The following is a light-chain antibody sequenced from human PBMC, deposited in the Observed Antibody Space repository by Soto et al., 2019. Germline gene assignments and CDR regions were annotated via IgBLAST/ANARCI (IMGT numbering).Light chain of an antibody. CDR2: HVT. J-gene: IGLJ1*01. Sequence: QSALTQPASVSGSPGQSITISCTGTSSDVGAYNYVSWYQQHPGKAPKLMIYHVTNRPSGVSNRFSGSKSGNTASLTISGLKVEDEADYYCCSSGGSPTYVFGTGTKLTVL. CDR3: CSSGGSPTYV. CDR1: SSDVGAYNY. V-gene: IGLV2-23*02.